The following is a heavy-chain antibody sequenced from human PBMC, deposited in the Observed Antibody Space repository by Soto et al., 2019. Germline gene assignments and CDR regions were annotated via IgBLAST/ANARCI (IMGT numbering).Heavy chain of an antibody. D-gene: IGHD5-18*01. Sequence: QVQLVQSGTEVKKPGASVKVSCKASGYTFTSHTIHWMRQAPGQSLEWMAWINVNNDNTKYSHKLQGRVSLTMDTSASTVYMELSSLRSEDTAVYYCARSSFTAVDYWGQGTLVSVSS. CDR3: ARSSFTAVDY. J-gene: IGHJ4*02. V-gene: IGHV1-3*01. CDR1: GYTFTSHT. CDR2: INVNNDNT.